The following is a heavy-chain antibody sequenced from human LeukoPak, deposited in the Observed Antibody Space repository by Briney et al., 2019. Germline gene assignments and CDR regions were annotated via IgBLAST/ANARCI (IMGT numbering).Heavy chain of an antibody. CDR1: GGSFSGYY. CDR3: ARGLVVPAFAAFDI. J-gene: IGHJ3*02. V-gene: IGHV4-34*01. D-gene: IGHD2-2*01. CDR2: INHSGST. Sequence: SETLSLTCAVYGGSFSGYYWSWIRQPPGKGLEWIGEINHSGSTNYNPSLKSRVTMSVDTSKNQFSLKLSSVTAADTAVYYCARGLVVPAFAAFDIWGQGTMVTVSS.